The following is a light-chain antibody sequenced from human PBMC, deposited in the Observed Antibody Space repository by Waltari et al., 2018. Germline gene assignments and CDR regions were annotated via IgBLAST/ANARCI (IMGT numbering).Light chain of an antibody. CDR2: KDN. CDR1: ALPKQD. J-gene: IGLJ3*02. Sequence: SYELTQPPSVSVSPGQTARITCSGDALPKQDAHWYPQKPGQAPVMVIYKDNERPSGIPERFSGSSSGTTVTLTISGVQAEDEADYYCQSADSSGTWVFGGGTNLTVL. V-gene: IGLV3-25*03. CDR3: QSADSSGTWV.